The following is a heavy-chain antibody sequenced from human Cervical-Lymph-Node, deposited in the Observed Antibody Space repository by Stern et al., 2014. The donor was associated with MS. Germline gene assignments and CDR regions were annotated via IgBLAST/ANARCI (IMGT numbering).Heavy chain of an antibody. D-gene: IGHD3-10*01. Sequence: QVTLRDSGPALVQPSQSLTLICTFSGFSLHTDGVAVGWIRQPPGTAPGWLAVIFWDDEKKYSPSLQTRLAISMDTSKNQVVLNMANMDPLDTGTYYCAHRRTAFYFFDYWGQGILVTVSS. CDR2: IFWDDEK. J-gene: IGHJ4*02. CDR3: AHRRTAFYFFDY. V-gene: IGHV2-5*02. CDR1: GFSLHTDGVA.